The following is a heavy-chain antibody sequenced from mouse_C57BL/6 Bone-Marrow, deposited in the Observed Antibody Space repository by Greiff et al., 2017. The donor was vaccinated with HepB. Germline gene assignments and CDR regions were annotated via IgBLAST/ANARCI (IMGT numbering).Heavy chain of an antibody. Sequence: EVQGVESGPELVKPGASVKISCKASGYSFTGYYMNWVKQSPEKSLEWIGEINPSTGGTTYNQKFKAKATLTVDKSSSTAYMQLKSLTSEDSAVYYCARYGYYGSSYVGYWGQGTTLTVSS. CDR2: INPSTGGT. J-gene: IGHJ2*01. CDR3: ARYGYYGSSYVGY. V-gene: IGHV1-42*01. D-gene: IGHD1-1*01. CDR1: GYSFTGYY.